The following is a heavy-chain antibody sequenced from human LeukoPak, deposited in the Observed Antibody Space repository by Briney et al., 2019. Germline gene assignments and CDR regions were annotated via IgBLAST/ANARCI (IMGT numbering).Heavy chain of an antibody. D-gene: IGHD6-19*01. J-gene: IGHJ4*02. Sequence: PGGSLRLSCAASGFTFSNYPVHWVRQAPGKGLEWVALISYDGSNKYYADSVKGRFAISRDNSKNTLYLQMNSLRAEDTAVYYCAKDGVGESSGWYYFDYWGQGTLVTVSS. CDR1: GFTFSNYP. V-gene: IGHV3-30*09. CDR3: AKDGVGESSGWYYFDY. CDR2: ISYDGSNK.